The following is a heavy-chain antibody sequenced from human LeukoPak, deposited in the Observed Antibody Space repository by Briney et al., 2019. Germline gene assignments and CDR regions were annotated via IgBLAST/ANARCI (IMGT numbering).Heavy chain of an antibody. Sequence: SETLSLTCTVSGGSISSHYWSWIRQPPGKGLEWIGYIYCSGSTNYNPSLKSRVTISVDTSKNQFSLKLSSVTAADTAVYYCARAPPGLTGYYFDYWGQGTLVTVSS. V-gene: IGHV4-59*11. CDR3: ARAPPGLTGYYFDY. D-gene: IGHD3-9*01. J-gene: IGHJ4*02. CDR1: GGSISSHY. CDR2: IYCSGST.